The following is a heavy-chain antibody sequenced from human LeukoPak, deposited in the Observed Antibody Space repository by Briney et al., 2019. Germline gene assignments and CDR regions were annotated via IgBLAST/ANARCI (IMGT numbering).Heavy chain of an antibody. J-gene: IGHJ4*02. CDR2: ISHSGGST. CDR3: AKDRSAYCSGTSCYSSFDY. D-gene: IGHD2-2*02. V-gene: IGHV3-23*01. CDR1: GFTFSNYV. Sequence: GGSLRLSCAASGFTFSNYVMSWVRQAPGKGLEWVSVISHSGGSTYYADSVKGRFTISRDNSKNTLYLQMNSLGAEDTAVYHCAKDRSAYCSGTSCYSSFDYWGQGALVTVSS.